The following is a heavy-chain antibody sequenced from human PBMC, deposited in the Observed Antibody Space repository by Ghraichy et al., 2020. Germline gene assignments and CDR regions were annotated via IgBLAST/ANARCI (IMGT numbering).Heavy chain of an antibody. CDR1: GFTFTSSA. CDR3: AAVLSLDYYDSSGYQD. V-gene: IGHV1-58*01. J-gene: IGHJ4*02. D-gene: IGHD3-22*01. Sequence: SVKVSCKASGFTFTSSAVQWVRQARGQRLEWIGWIVVGSGNTNYAQKFQERVTITRDMSTSTAYMELSSLRSEDTAVYYCAAVLSLDYYDSSGYQDWGQGTLVTV. CDR2: IVVGSGNT.